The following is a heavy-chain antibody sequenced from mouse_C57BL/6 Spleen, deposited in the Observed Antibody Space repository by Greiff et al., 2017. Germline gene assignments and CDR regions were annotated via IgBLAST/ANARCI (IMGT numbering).Heavy chain of an antibody. CDR3: ARADGYYGWFAY. CDR1: GYAFTNYL. D-gene: IGHD2-3*01. Sequence: QVQLQQSGAELVRPGTSVKVSCKASGYAFTNYLIEWVKQRPGQGLEWIGVINPGSGGTNYNEKFKGKAKLTADKSSSTVFMQLSSLTSDVSAVYFCARADGYYGWFAYWGQGTLVTVSA. V-gene: IGHV1-54*01. J-gene: IGHJ3*01. CDR2: INPGSGGT.